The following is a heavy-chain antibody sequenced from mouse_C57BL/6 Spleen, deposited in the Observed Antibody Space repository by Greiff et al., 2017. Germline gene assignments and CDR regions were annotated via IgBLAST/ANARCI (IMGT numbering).Heavy chain of an antibody. D-gene: IGHD3-2*02. V-gene: IGHV1-81*01. CDR1: GYTFTSYG. Sequence: QVQLQQSGAELARPGASVKLSCKASGYTFTSYGISWVKQRTGQGLEWIGEIYPRSGNTYYNEKFKGKATLTADKSSSTAYMELRSLTSEDSAVYFCASPDSSGSWFAYWGQGTLVTVSA. CDR2: IYPRSGNT. CDR3: ASPDSSGSWFAY. J-gene: IGHJ3*01.